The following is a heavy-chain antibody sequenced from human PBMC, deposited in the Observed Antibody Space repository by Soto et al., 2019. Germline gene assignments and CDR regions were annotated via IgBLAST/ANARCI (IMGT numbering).Heavy chain of an antibody. V-gene: IGHV4-34*01. J-gene: IGHJ3*02. D-gene: IGHD6-13*01. Sequence: SETLSLTCAVYGGSFIGYYWSWILQPPGKGLEWIGEINHSGSTNYNPSLKSRVTISVDTSKNQFSLKLSSVTAADTAVYYCARYTSSWYPDAFDIWGQGTMVTVSS. CDR3: ARYTSSWYPDAFDI. CDR1: GGSFIGYY. CDR2: INHSGST.